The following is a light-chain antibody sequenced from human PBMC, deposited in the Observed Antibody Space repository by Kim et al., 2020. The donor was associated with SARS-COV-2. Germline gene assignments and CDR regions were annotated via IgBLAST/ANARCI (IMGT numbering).Light chain of an antibody. CDR3: QSFDASLSGHNYV. CDR1: ISNMGTRCR. Sequence: VNISCIGSISNMGTRCRVTCDQHLPEAAPNLLIVVTSNRPSGFPDRFSGSKSDTAASLAITGLEAEDDADYYCQSFDASLSGHNYVFGTGTKVTVL. CDR2: VTS. V-gene: IGLV1-40*01. J-gene: IGLJ1*01.